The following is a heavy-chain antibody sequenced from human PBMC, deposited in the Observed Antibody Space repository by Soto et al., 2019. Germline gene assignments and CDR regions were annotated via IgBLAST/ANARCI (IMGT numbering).Heavy chain of an antibody. CDR1: GGSISTYDYS. V-gene: IGHV4-30-2*01. Sequence: LQLQESGSGLVQPSQTLSLTCTASGGSISTYDYSWSWIRQPPGGGLEWIGSIYQTGRTYVIPSLKSRVTMSLDKSKNQFSLNLTAVTAADTSLYFCARQMTIFGVVPGGGLAVSGQGITVTVSS. D-gene: IGHD3-3*01. J-gene: IGHJ6*02. CDR2: IYQTGRT. CDR3: ARQMTIFGVVPGGGLAV.